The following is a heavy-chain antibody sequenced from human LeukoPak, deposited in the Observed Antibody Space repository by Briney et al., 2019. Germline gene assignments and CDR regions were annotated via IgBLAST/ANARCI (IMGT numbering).Heavy chain of an antibody. CDR1: GFTFSSYA. V-gene: IGHV3-23*01. CDR3: AKVSTWYSSGWYGESAFDI. J-gene: IGHJ3*02. D-gene: IGHD6-19*01. Sequence: GGSLRLSCAASGFTFSSYAMSWVRQAPGKGLEWVSAISGSGGSTYYADSVKGRFTISRDNSKNTLYLQMNSLRAEDTAVYYCAKVSTWYSSGWYGESAFDIWGQGTMVTVSS. CDR2: ISGSGGST.